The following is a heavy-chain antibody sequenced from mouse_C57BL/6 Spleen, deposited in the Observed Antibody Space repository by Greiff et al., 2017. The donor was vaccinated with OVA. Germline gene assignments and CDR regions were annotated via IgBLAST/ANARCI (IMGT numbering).Heavy chain of an antibody. J-gene: IGHJ2*01. CDR2: ISDGGSYT. CDR1: GFTFSSYA. Sequence: VQLKESGGGLVKPGGSLKLSCAASGFTFSSYAMSWVRQTPEKRLEWVATISDGGSYTYYPDNVKGRFTISRDNAKNNLYLQMSHLKTEDTAMYYCAREPAIYYYGSRGPQLLYFDYWGQGTTLTVSS. V-gene: IGHV5-4*01. D-gene: IGHD1-1*01. CDR3: AREPAIYYYGSRGPQLLYFDY.